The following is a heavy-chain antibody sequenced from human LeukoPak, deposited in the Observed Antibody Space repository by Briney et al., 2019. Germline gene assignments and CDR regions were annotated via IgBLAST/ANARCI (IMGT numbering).Heavy chain of an antibody. CDR3: TRADYYDSSGELYFDY. CDR2: IRSKAYGGTT. J-gene: IGHJ4*02. D-gene: IGHD3-22*01. Sequence: PGGSLRLSCAASGFTFSDYYMSWIRQAPGKGLEWVGFIRSKAYGGTTEYAASVKGRFTISRGDSKSIAYLQMNSLKTEDTVVYYCTRADYYDSSGELYFDYWGQGTLVTVSS. V-gene: IGHV3-49*03. CDR1: GFTFSDYY.